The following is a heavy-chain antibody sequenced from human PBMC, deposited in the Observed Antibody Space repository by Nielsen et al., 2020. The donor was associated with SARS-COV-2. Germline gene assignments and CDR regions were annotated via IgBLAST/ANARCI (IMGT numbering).Heavy chain of an antibody. CDR1: GFTFDDYA. D-gene: IGHD1-26*01. V-gene: IGHV3-9*01. CDR2: ISWNSGSI. Sequence: GGSLRLSCAASGFTFDDYAMHWVRQAPGKGLEWVSGISWNSGSIAYADSVKGRFTISRDNAKNSLYLQMNSLRAEDTAVYYCAGAQGRGDYYGMDVWGQGTTVTVSS. CDR3: AGAQGRGDYYGMDV. J-gene: IGHJ6*02.